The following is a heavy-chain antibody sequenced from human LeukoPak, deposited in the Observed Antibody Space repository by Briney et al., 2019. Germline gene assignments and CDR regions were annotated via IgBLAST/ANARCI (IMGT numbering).Heavy chain of an antibody. D-gene: IGHD2-15*01. CDR2: IYYSGST. V-gene: IGHV4-59*01. CDR1: SDSISSYY. CDR3: ARVGIYCSGGSCYFNWFDP. Sequence: SETLSLTCTVSSDSISSYYWSWIRQPPGKGLEWIGYIYYSGSTNYNPSLKSRVTISVDTSKNQFSLKLNSVTAADTAVYYCARVGIYCSGGSCYFNWFDPWGQGTLVTVSS. J-gene: IGHJ5*02.